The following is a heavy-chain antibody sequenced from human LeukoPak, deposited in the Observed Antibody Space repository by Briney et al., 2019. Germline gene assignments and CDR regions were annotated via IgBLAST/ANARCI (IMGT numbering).Heavy chain of an antibody. D-gene: IGHD2-15*01. CDR2: ISYDGSNK. J-gene: IGHJ4*02. V-gene: IGHV3-30*01. Sequence: PGGSLRLSCAASGFTFSSYAMHWVRQAPGKGLEWVAVISYDGSNKYYADSVKGRFTISRDNSKNTLYLQMNSLRAEDTAVYYCARPTRYCSGGSCYHPIDYWGQGTLVTVSS. CDR3: ARPTRYCSGGSCYHPIDY. CDR1: GFTFSSYA.